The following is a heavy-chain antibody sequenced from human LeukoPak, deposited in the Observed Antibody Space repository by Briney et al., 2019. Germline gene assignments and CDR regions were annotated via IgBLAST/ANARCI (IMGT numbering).Heavy chain of an antibody. CDR3: IKDRTGTYSFDY. D-gene: IGHD7-27*01. V-gene: IGHV3-64D*09. Sequence: GGSLRLSCSASGFTLSNYSMHWVRQAPGKGLEYVSTSGGATYYADSVKGRFTISRDNAKNTLYLQMSNLGAEDTAVYYCIKDRTGTYSFDYWGQGTLITVSS. J-gene: IGHJ4*02. CDR2: SGGAT. CDR1: GFTLSNYS.